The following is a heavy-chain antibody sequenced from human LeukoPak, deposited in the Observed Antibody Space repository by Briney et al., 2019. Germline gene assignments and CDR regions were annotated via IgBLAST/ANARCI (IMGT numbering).Heavy chain of an antibody. D-gene: IGHD5/OR15-5a*01. Sequence: SETLSLTCTVSGGSISSFFWSRIRQSPEKGLEWIGYIYFTGSTNYSPSLKSRVTISVDTSKNQFSLRLSSVTAADTAIYYCARGIGFYDYDYWGQGSLVTVSS. V-gene: IGHV4-59*01. CDR2: IYFTGST. J-gene: IGHJ4*02. CDR1: GGSISSFF. CDR3: ARGIGFYDYDY.